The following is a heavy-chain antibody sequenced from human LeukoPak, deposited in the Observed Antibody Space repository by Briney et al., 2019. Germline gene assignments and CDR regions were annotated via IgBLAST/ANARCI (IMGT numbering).Heavy chain of an antibody. Sequence: SETLSLTCAVYGESFSGYYWSGIRQPPGKGLEWIGEINHSGSTNYNPSLKSRVTISVDTSKNQFSLKLSSVTAADTAVYYCARGASGYAFDYWGQGTLSPSPQ. CDR1: GESFSGYY. CDR2: INHSGST. CDR3: ARGASGYAFDY. D-gene: IGHD5-12*01. J-gene: IGHJ4*02. V-gene: IGHV4-34*01.